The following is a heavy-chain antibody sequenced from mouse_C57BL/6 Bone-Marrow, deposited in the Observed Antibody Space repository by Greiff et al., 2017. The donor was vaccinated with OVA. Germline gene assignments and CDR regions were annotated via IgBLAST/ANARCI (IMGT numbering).Heavy chain of an antibody. CDR1: GYTFTSYW. J-gene: IGHJ1*03. D-gene: IGHD1-1*01. CDR3: AREGAFRTTVVYWYFDV. CDR2: IYPSDSET. Sequence: VQLQQPGAELVRPGSSVKLSCKASGYTFTSYWMDWVKQRPGQGLEWIGNIYPSDSETHYNQKFKDKATLTVDKSSSTAYMQLSSLTSEDSAVYYCAREGAFRTTVVYWYFDVWGTGTTVTVSS. V-gene: IGHV1-61*01.